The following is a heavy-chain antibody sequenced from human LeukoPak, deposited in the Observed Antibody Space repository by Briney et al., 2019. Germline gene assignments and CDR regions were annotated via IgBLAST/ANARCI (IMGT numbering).Heavy chain of an antibody. Sequence: ASVKVSCKASGYTFTSYYMHWVRQAPGQGLEWMGIINPSGGSTIYAQKFQGRVTMTEDTSTDTAYMELSSLRSEDTAVYYCATHDSSGYDYWGQGTLVTVSS. V-gene: IGHV1-46*01. J-gene: IGHJ4*02. CDR1: GYTFTSYY. D-gene: IGHD3-22*01. CDR2: INPSGGST. CDR3: ATHDSSGYDY.